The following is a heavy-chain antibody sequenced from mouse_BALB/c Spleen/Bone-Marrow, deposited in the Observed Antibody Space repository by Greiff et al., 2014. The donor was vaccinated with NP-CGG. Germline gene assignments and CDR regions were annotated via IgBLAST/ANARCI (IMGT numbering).Heavy chain of an antibody. CDR2: IYPGSGST. V-gene: IGHV1-84*02. J-gene: IGHJ4*01. Sequence: QVQLKESGPELVKPGASVKISCKASGYTFTDYYINWVKQKPGQGLEWIGWIYPGSGSTKYNEKFKGKATLTVDTSSSTAYMQLSSLTSEDTAVYFCANLGRYATDYWGQGTSVTVSS. CDR3: ANLGRYATDY. CDR1: GYTFTDYY. D-gene: IGHD3-1*01.